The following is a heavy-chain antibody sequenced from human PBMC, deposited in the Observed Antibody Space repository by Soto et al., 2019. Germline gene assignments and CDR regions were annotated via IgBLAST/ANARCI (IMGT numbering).Heavy chain of an antibody. CDR3: AREDCSGGSFDNWFDP. CDR2: INPNSGGT. V-gene: IGHV1-2*02. Sequence: ASVKVSCKASGYTFTGYYMHWVRQAPGQGLEWMGWINPNSGGTNYAQKFQGRVTMTRDTSISTAYMELSRLRSDDTAVYYCAREDCSGGSFDNWFDPWGQGTLVTVSS. CDR1: GYTFTGYY. D-gene: IGHD2-15*01. J-gene: IGHJ5*02.